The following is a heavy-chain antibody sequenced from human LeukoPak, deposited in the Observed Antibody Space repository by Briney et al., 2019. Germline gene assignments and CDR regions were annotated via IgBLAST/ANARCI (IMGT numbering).Heavy chain of an antibody. D-gene: IGHD4-11*01. Sequence: GGSLRLSCAASGFTFSSYGMHWVRQAPGKGLEWVAFIRYDGSNKYYADSVKGRFTISRDNSKNTLYLQMNSLKTEDTAVYYCTKDRPYTQGGLIDYWGQGTLVTVSS. V-gene: IGHV3-30*02. CDR2: IRYDGSNK. J-gene: IGHJ4*02. CDR1: GFTFSSYG. CDR3: TKDRPYTQGGLIDY.